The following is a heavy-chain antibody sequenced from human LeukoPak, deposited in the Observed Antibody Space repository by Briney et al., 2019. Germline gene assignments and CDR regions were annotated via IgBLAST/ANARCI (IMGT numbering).Heavy chain of an antibody. CDR1: GFTFSSYE. V-gene: IGHV3-48*03. J-gene: IGHJ6*02. D-gene: IGHD3-10*01. CDR3: ARESYGPGHYGMDV. CDR2: ITSGGGTT. Sequence: PGGSLRLSCAASGFTFSSYEMNWVRQAPGKGLEWVTYITSGGGTTYYADSVKGRFTITRDNAKNSLYLQMSSLRAEDTAVYYCARESYGPGHYGMDVWGRGTTVTVSS.